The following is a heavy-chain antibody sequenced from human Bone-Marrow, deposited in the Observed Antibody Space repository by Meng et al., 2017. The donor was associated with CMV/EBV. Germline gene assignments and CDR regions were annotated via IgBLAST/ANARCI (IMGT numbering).Heavy chain of an antibody. CDR3: ARGRHGSSWYFDYFDY. V-gene: IGHV4-59*01. CDR1: GASISGSH. Sequence: SETLSLTCTVSGASISGSHWSWIRQPPGKGLEWIGYIHSNGDANYNSSLRRRATLSVDTSKNQFSLNLRSVTAMDTAVYYCARGRHGSSWYFDYFDYWGQGTLVTVSS. J-gene: IGHJ4*02. CDR2: IHSNGDA. D-gene: IGHD6-13*01.